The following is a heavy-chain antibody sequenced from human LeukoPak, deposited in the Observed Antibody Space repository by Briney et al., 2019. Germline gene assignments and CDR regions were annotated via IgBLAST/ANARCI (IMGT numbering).Heavy chain of an antibody. D-gene: IGHD1-26*01. J-gene: IGHJ4*02. CDR1: GFTVSSDY. Sequence: GGSLRLSCAASGFTVSSDYMSWVRQAPGKGLEWVSVIYRDGTTYYADSVKGRFTISRDNSKNTVYFQMNSLRAEDTAVFYCASSTEWEPIRDYWGPGTLVTVSS. CDR3: ASSTEWEPIRDY. V-gene: IGHV3-53*01. CDR2: IYRDGTT.